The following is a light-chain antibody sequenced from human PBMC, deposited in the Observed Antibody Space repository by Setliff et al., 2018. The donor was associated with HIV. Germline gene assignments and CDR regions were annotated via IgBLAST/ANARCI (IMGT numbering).Light chain of an antibody. V-gene: IGLV2-14*03. CDR2: DVI. Sequence: QSVLTQPASVSGSPGQSITISCTGISSDVGGYYSVSWYQQHPGKAPKLMIYDVINRPSGVSNRFSGSRSGNTAPLTISGLQVEDEADYYCSSYTTSSTLYVFGPGTKVTVL. J-gene: IGLJ1*01. CDR1: SSDVGGYYS. CDR3: SSYTTSSTLYV.